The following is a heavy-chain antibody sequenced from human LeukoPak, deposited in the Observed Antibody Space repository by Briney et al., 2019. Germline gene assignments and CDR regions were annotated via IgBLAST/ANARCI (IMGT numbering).Heavy chain of an antibody. Sequence: SETLSLTCTLSGGSISSGGYYWGWIRQHPGEGLEWIGYIHYSGNTYYNPSLKSRLTISPDTSKHQFSLRLSSVTAADTAVYYCARAEFTVVRGVVIDHWGXGTXVXVSS. CDR1: GGSISSGGYY. D-gene: IGHD3-10*01. V-gene: IGHV4-31*03. CDR3: ARAEFTVVRGVVIDH. J-gene: IGHJ5*02. CDR2: IHYSGNT.